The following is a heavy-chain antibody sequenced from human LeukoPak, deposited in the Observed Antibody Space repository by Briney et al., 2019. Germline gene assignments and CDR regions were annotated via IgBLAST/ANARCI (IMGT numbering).Heavy chain of an antibody. J-gene: IGHJ4*02. D-gene: IGHD6-19*01. Sequence: PGGSLRLSCAASGFIISGYWMTWVRQAPGKGLEWVASIKHDGSEAYYVDSVKGRFTISRDNAKSSLYLQMHSLRAEDTAVYYCAKPAAGYSSGWYDGPYHFDYWGQGTLVTVSS. CDR3: AKPAAGYSSGWYDGPYHFDY. CDR1: GFIISGYW. CDR2: IKHDGSEA. V-gene: IGHV3-7*01.